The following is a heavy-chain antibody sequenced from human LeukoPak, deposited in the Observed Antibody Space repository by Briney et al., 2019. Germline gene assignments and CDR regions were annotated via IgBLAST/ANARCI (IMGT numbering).Heavy chain of an antibody. CDR3: ARRSRRQLVGYFDY. Sequence: PSETLSLTCTVSGGSISSSSYYWGWIRQPPGKGLEWIGSIYYSGSTYYNPSLKSRVTISVDTSKNQFSLKLSSVTAADTAVYYCARRSRRQLVGYFDYWGQGTLVTVSS. J-gene: IGHJ4*02. CDR1: GGSISSSSYY. D-gene: IGHD6-13*01. CDR2: IYYSGST. V-gene: IGHV4-39*01.